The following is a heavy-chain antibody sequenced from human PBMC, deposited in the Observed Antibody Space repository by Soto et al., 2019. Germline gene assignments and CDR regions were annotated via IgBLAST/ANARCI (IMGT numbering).Heavy chain of an antibody. CDR1: GFTFSSYA. D-gene: IGHD3-22*01. Sequence: EVQLLESGGGLVQPGGSLRLSCAASGFTFSSYAMSWVRQAPGKGLEWVSAIVGSGGNTYYADSVKGRFTISSDNSKNTLYLQMNSLRAEDTATYYCARVYYYDSSGYSYWGQGTLVTVSS. J-gene: IGHJ4*02. V-gene: IGHV3-23*01. CDR2: IVGSGGNT. CDR3: ARVYYYDSSGYSY.